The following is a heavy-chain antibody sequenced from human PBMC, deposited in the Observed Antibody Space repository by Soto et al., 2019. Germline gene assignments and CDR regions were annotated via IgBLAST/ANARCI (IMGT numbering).Heavy chain of an antibody. D-gene: IGHD1-1*01. V-gene: IGHV3-23*01. J-gene: IGHJ4*02. CDR1: RFTLRNFG. Sequence: EGTLRLSCSAARFTLRNFGTTYVRPAPRKRLEWVSGMSGSGRIPYYAHSGKCLFTMSRDNSQNTLYLQMNSLRVEDTAVYYCAKEAEESVNEPIPGDCWGQGTVVIFSS. CDR2: MSGSGRIP. CDR3: AKEAEESVNEPIPGDC.